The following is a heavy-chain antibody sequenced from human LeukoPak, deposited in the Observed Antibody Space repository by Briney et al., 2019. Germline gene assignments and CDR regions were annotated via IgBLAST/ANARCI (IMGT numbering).Heavy chain of an antibody. J-gene: IGHJ3*02. Sequence: PSETLSLTCTVSGGSISTYYWSWIRQPPGKGLEWIAYIDYSASTNYNPSLKSRVTISVDTSKNQFSLKLSSVAAADTAVYYCARDSRRELLHAFDIWGHGTMVTVSS. V-gene: IGHV4-59*01. D-gene: IGHD1-26*01. CDR3: ARDSRRELLHAFDI. CDR1: GGSISTYY. CDR2: IDYSAST.